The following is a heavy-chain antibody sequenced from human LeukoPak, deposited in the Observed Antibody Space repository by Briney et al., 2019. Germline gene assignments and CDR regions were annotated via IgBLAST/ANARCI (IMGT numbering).Heavy chain of an antibody. Sequence: GASVKVSCKASGYSFTSHYMHWVRQAPGQGLEWMGLINPRGTATRYAESFQGRLTLTRDMSTSTVYMELSSLRSEDTAVYYCAIGGEVLYCGGDCYSSQWFDPWGQGTLVTVSS. D-gene: IGHD2-21*02. CDR3: AIGGEVLYCGGDCYSSQWFDP. CDR2: INPRGTAT. CDR1: GYSFTSHY. J-gene: IGHJ5*02. V-gene: IGHV1-46*01.